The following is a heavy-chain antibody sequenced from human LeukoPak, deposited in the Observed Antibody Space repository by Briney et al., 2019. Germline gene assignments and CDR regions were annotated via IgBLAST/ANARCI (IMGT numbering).Heavy chain of an antibody. CDR2: ISSSSSYI. D-gene: IGHD6-13*01. Sequence: GGSLRLSCAASGFTFSSYSMNWVRHAPGKGLEWVSSISSSSSYIYYADSVKGRFTISRDNAKNSLYLQMNSLRAEDTAVYYCAGPLQQLAGVFDYWGQGTLVTVSS. J-gene: IGHJ4*02. CDR1: GFTFSSYS. CDR3: AGPLQQLAGVFDY. V-gene: IGHV3-21*01.